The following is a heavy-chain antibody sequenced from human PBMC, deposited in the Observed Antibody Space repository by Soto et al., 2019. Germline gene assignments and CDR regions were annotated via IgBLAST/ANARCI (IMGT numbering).Heavy chain of an antibody. CDR3: AIFFSSRRRHTSFQH. V-gene: IGHV3-23*01. Sequence: KVLDWVSGIGGGGASTYYADSVKGRFTIARDNSNNTLYLQMNSLRAEDTAVDYCAIFFSSRRRHTSFQH. CDR2: IGGGGAST. J-gene: IGHJ1*01. D-gene: IGHD2-21*01.